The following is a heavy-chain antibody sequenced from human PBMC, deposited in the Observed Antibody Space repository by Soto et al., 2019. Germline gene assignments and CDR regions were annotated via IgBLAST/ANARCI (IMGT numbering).Heavy chain of an antibody. CDR2: VGGSGTST. V-gene: IGHV3-23*01. CDR1: GFTFSSYA. Sequence: EVQLLESGGGLVQPGGSLRLSCAASGFTFSSYAMSWVRQAPGKGLEWVSAVGGSGTSTYYADSVKGRFTISRDNSKNTLCLEMNSLRAEDTAVYYCAHHQRTTARQLGYFDYWGQGTLVTVSS. CDR3: AHHQRTTARQLGYFDY. J-gene: IGHJ4*02. D-gene: IGHD6-6*01.